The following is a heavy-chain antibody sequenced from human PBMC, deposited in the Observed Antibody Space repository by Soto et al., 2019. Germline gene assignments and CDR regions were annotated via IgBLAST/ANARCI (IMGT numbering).Heavy chain of an antibody. CDR3: ATESAGGHYMRLPEKRPEYFQH. CDR2: IWYDGSNK. V-gene: IGHV3-33*01. D-gene: IGHD4-17*01. Sequence: QVQLVESGGGVVQPGRSLRLSCAASGFTFSSYGMHWVRQAPGKGLEWVAVIWYDGSNKYYADSVKGRFTISRDNSKNALYLQMNSLRAEDTAVYYCATESAGGHYMRLPEKRPEYFQHWGQCTLVSVSS. CDR1: GFTFSSYG. J-gene: IGHJ1*01.